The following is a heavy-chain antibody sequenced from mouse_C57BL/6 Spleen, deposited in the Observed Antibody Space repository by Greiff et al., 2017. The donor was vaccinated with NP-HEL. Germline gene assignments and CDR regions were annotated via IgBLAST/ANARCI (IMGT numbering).Heavy chain of an antibody. Sequence: EVQVVESGGDLVKPGGSLKLSCAASGFTFSSYGMSWVRQTPDKRLEWVATISSGGSYTYYPDSVKGRFTISRDNAKNTLYLQMSSLKSEDTAMYYCARHGGYYGSSLYWYFDVWGTGTTVTVSS. CDR1: GFTFSSYG. J-gene: IGHJ1*03. CDR2: ISSGGSYT. D-gene: IGHD1-1*01. CDR3: ARHGGYYGSSLYWYFDV. V-gene: IGHV5-6*01.